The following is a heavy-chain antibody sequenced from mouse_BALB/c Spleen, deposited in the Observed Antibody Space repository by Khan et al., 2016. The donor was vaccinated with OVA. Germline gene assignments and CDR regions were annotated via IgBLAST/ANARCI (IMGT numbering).Heavy chain of an antibody. CDR2: IFPGSDTS. Sequence: QVQLQQSGPEVVKPGASLKVSCKASRYTFTDYIIGWVKQSTRQGLEWIGDIFPGSDTSYYNEKLKDKAILTADISSNTAYMQLSSLTSEDSAVYFCARGSYSAFSYWGQGTLVTVSA. CDR1: RYTFTDYI. J-gene: IGHJ3*01. D-gene: IGHD2-12*01. CDR3: ARGSYSAFSY. V-gene: IGHV1-77*01.